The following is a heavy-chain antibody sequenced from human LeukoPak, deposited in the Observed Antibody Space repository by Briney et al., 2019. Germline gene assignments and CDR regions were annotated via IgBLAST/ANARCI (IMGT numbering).Heavy chain of an antibody. CDR2: ISYDGGQK. D-gene: IGHD6-13*01. J-gene: IGHJ4*02. CDR3: ARANSSSWHYFDY. Sequence: GGSLRLSCATSGFTFSDYTMHWVRQAPGKGLEWVAVISYDGGQKYHADSVKGRFTISRDNSKNTVSLQMNSLRAEDTAVFYCARANSSSWHYFDYWGQGTLVTVSS. CDR1: GFTFSDYT. V-gene: IGHV3-30*04.